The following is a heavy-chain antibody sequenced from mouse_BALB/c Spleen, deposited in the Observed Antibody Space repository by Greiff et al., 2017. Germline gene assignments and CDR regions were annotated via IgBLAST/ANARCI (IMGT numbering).Heavy chain of an antibody. CDR2: INPSSGYT. Sequence: QVQLKQSAAELARPGASVKMSCKASGYTFTSYTMHWVKQRPGQGLEWIGYINPSSGYTEYNQKFKDKTTLTADKSSSTAYMQLSSLTSEDSAVYYCARSSLTGTLRCAYWGQGTLVTVSA. J-gene: IGHJ3*01. CDR1: GYTFTSYT. CDR3: ARSSLTGTLRCAY. D-gene: IGHD4-1*01. V-gene: IGHV1-4*02.